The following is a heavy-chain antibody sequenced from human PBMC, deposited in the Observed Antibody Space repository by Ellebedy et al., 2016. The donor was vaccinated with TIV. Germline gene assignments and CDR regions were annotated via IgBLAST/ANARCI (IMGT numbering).Heavy chain of an antibody. CDR3: ATVREKIWYSSSSKYYFDY. D-gene: IGHD6-6*01. J-gene: IGHJ4*02. Sequence: GESLKISCAASGFTVSSNYMSWVRQAPGKGLVWVSRINPDGSSTDYADSVKGRFTISRDNAKNTLYLQMNSLRADDTAVYYCATVREKIWYSSSSKYYFDYWGQGTLVTVSS. CDR1: GFTVSSNY. V-gene: IGHV3-74*01. CDR2: INPDGSST.